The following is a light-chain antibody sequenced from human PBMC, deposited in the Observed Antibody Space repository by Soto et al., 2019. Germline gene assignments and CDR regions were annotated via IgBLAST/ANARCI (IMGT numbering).Light chain of an antibody. CDR2: STN. CDR3: VLYMGSGTWV. V-gene: IGLV8-61*01. J-gene: IGLJ3*02. CDR1: SGSVSTSYY. Sequence: QTVVTQEPSFSVSPGRTVTLTCGLSSGSVSTSYYPSWYQQTPGQAPRTLIYSTNTRSSGVPDRFSGSIVGNKAALTITGAQADDESDYYCVLYMGSGTWVFGGGTKVTVL.